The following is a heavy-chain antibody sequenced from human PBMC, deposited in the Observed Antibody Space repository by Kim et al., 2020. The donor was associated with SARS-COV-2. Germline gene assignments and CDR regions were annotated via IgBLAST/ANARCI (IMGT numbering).Heavy chain of an antibody. Sequence: SSRSSIYYADSVKGRLTISRDNAKNSLYLQMNSLRAEDTAVYYCARAFYYWGQGTLVTVSS. CDR2: SSRSSI. V-gene: IGHV3-21*01. J-gene: IGHJ4*02. CDR3: ARAFYY.